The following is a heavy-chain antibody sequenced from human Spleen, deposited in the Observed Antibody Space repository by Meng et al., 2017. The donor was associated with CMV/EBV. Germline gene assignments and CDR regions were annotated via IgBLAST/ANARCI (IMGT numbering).Heavy chain of an antibody. V-gene: IGHV1-18*01. CDR2: ISPYDGDT. J-gene: IGHJ6*02. D-gene: IGHD3-3*01. Sequence: ASVKVSCKASGYSFTNYGISWVRQAPGQGLEWMGWISPYDGDTNYGQDLQGRVTMTTDTSTSTAYMELRSLRSDDTAVYYCARTIFGVVTPDYYYYYGMDVWGQGTTVTVSS. CDR3: ARTIFGVVTPDYYYYYGMDV. CDR1: GYSFTNYG.